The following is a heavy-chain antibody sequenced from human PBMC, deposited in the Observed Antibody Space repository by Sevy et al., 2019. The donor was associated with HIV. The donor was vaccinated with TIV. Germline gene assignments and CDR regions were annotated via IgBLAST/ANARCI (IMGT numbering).Heavy chain of an antibody. D-gene: IGHD2-15*01. V-gene: IGHV3-30*02. CDR1: GFTFSSYG. CDR2: IRYDGSNK. CDR3: ATSRYCSGGSCYGADYYYGMDV. J-gene: IGHJ6*02. Sequence: GGSLRLSCAASGFTFSSYGMHWVRQAPGKGLEWVAFIRYDGSNKYYADSVKGRFTISRDNSKNTLYLQMNSLRAEDTAVYYCATSRYCSGGSCYGADYYYGMDVWGQGTTDTVSS.